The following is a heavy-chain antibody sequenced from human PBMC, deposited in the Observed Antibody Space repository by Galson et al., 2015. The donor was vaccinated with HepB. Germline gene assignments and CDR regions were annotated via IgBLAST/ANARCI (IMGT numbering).Heavy chain of an antibody. CDR2: IKGRGSTT. Sequence: SLRLSCAGSGFIFRHHAMAWIRQAPGKGLEWVSGIKGRGSTTYYADAVKGRFSISRDNSKNTVFLQMDNLKVDDTAIYYCVKEGAWFGGDWFDPWGQGTLVTVS. J-gene: IGHJ5*02. V-gene: IGHV3-23*01. CDR3: VKEGAWFGGDWFDP. D-gene: IGHD3-16*01. CDR1: GFIFRHHA.